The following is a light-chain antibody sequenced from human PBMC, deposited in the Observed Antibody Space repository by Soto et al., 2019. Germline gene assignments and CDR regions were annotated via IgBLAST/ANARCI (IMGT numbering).Light chain of an antibody. CDR2: GAS. CDR1: QSISNNY. Sequence: TGLTQFPGSLSLSPGERATLSCRASQSISNNYLAWYQQKPGQAPRLLIYGASSRATGIPDGFSGSGSGTDFTLTISRLETEDFAVYFCQHYGSSSSWTFGQGTKVDIK. J-gene: IGKJ1*01. V-gene: IGKV3-20*01. CDR3: QHYGSSSSWT.